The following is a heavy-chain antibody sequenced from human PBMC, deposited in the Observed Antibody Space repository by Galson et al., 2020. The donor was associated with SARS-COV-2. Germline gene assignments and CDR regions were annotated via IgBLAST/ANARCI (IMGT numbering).Heavy chain of an antibody. Sequence: ASVKVSCKTSGYTFIGYGLSWVRQAPGQGLEWMGWISGYNGDTNYAQNLQGRVTMTTDTSTSTAYLEVRSLRSDDTAVYYCARDIKDGMDVWGQGTTVTVSS. CDR3: ARDIKDGMDV. CDR1: GYTFIGYG. D-gene: IGHD3-10*01. V-gene: IGHV1-18*01. CDR2: ISGYNGDT. J-gene: IGHJ6*02.